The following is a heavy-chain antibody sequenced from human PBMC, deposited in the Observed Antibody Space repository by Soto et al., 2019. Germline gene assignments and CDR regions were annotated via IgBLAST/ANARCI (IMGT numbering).Heavy chain of an antibody. CDR2: ITDTGGDA. CDR1: GXTISSRS. Sequence: GSLRLACVASGXTISSRSMSWARQAPGEGLEWVSTITDTGGDAKYEDSVRGRFTISRYNSKKTLYLQMSSLISDDSAVYFCARGSKDSYPGSRIFDLWGRGPLGSVPS. CDR3: ARGSKDSYPGSRIFDL. D-gene: IGHD3-10*01. V-gene: IGHV3-23*01. J-gene: IGHJ4*02.